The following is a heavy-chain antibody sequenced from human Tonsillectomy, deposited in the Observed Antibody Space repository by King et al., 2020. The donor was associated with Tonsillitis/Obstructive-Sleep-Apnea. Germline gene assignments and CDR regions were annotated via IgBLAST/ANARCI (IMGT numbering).Heavy chain of an antibody. D-gene: IGHD4-11*01. CDR1: GFTFSSYA. CDR3: AREPSNYVTFDY. J-gene: IGHJ4*02. Sequence: VQLVESGGGVVQPGRSPRLSCAASGFTFSSYAMHWVRQAPGKGLEWVAVISYDGSNKYYADSVKGRFTISRDNSKNTLYLQMNSLRAEDTAVYYCAREPSNYVTFDYWGQGTLVTVSS. V-gene: IGHV3-30*04. CDR2: ISYDGSNK.